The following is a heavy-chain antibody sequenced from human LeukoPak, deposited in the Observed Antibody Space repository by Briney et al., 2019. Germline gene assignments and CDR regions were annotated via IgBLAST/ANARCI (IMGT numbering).Heavy chain of an antibody. CDR3: ARDLAGP. CDR2: ISAYNGNT. CDR1: GYIFAHNG. D-gene: IGHD3-10*01. J-gene: IGHJ5*02. V-gene: IGHV1-18*01. Sequence: ASVKVSCKTSGYIFAHNGISWVRQAPGQGPEWMGWISAYNGNTNYAQKLQGRVTMTTDTSTSTPYMELRSLRSDDTAVYYCARDLAGPWGQGTLVTVSS.